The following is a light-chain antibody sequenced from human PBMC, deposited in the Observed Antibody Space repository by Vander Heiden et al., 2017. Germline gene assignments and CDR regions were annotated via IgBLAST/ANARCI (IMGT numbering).Light chain of an antibody. CDR1: NVGDKY. CDR2: QDT. CDR3: QAWDSSNVV. J-gene: IGLJ2*01. Sequence: SYELPQPPSASVSPGQTASITCPGDNVGDKYACGYPQKAGHSPVVVIYQDTKRPSGIPERFSGSNSGSTATLTISGTQAMDEADYYCQAWDSSNVVFGGGTKLTVL. V-gene: IGLV3-1*01.